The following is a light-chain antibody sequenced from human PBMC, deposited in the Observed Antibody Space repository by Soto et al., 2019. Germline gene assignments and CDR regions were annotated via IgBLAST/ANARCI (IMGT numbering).Light chain of an antibody. CDR1: QSISTY. CDR2: TAS. Sequence: DIQMTQSPSSLSASVGDRVTLTCRASQSISTYLNWYQQKPGKAPDLLIYTASNLESGVPSRFSGSGSGTDFTLTISSPQPEDFATYFCQQSYSRPRTFGQGTKVEIK. J-gene: IGKJ1*01. V-gene: IGKV1-39*01. CDR3: QQSYSRPRT.